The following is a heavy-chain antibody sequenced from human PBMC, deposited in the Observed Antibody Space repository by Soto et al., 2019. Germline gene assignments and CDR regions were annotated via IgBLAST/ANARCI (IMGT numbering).Heavy chain of an antibody. D-gene: IGHD2-2*01. Sequence: ASVKVSCKASGYTLTSYAMHWVRQAPGQRLEWMGWINAGNGNTKYSQKFQGRVTITRDTSASTAYMELSSLRSEDTAVYYCAVVVPAAIGWFDPWGQGTLVTVSS. CDR1: GYTLTSYA. J-gene: IGHJ5*02. CDR3: AVVVPAAIGWFDP. V-gene: IGHV1-3*01. CDR2: INAGNGNT.